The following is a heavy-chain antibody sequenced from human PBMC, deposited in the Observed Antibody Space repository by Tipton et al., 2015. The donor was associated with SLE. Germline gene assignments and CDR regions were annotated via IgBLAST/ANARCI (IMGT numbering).Heavy chain of an antibody. V-gene: IGHV3-66*01. CDR3: ARVTTNYYYGMDV. D-gene: IGHD3-22*01. CDR2: IYSGGST. J-gene: IGHJ6*02. Sequence: SLRLSCAASGFTVSSNYMSWVRQAPGKGLEWVSVIYSGGSTYYADSVKGRFTISRDNSKNTLYLQMNSPRAEDTAVYYCARVTTNYYYGMDVWGQGTTVTVSS. CDR1: GFTVSSNY.